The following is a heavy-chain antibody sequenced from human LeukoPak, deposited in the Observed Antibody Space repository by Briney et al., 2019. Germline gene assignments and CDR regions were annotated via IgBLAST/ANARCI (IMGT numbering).Heavy chain of an antibody. J-gene: IGHJ4*02. CDR3: ARHMGHTGYFDF. Sequence: GASVKVSYKASGYSFTGYYIHWVRQAPGHGLEWMGWISSNNGVTKYAQKFQDRVTLTRDISISTVYMELNRLTSDDTAVYYCARHMGHTGYFDFWGQGTLVTVSS. D-gene: IGHD1-26*01. CDR2: ISSNNGVT. V-gene: IGHV1-2*02. CDR1: GYSFTGYY.